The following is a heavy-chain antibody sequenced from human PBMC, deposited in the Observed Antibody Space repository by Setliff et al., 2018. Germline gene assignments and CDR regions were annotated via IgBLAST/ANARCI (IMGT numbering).Heavy chain of an antibody. V-gene: IGHV3-23*01. J-gene: IGHJ4*02. D-gene: IGHD5-18*01. CDR3: AKGGGRIQLWLPDIYYFDY. Sequence: GGSLRLSCAASGFTFGDFAMTWVRQAPGKGLEWVSGIGGRGISTYYADSVEGRFTISRDNFKNTLYLQMSSLRAEDTAVYYCAKGGGRIQLWLPDIYYFDYWGQGTLVTVSS. CDR1: GFTFGDFA. CDR2: IGGRGIST.